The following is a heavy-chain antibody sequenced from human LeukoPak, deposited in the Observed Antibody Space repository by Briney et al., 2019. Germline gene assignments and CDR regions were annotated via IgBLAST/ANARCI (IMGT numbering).Heavy chain of an antibody. D-gene: IGHD5-18*01. CDR3: ARIVPYNYGYVDY. V-gene: IGHV4-59*01. Sequence: SETLSLTCTVSGGSINNYYWSWIRQPPGKGLEWVGYTYYSGSTNYNPSLKSRVSISVDTSKNQFSLKLSSVTAADTAVYYCARIVPYNYGYVDYWGQGTLVTVSS. CDR2: TYYSGST. CDR1: GGSINNYY. J-gene: IGHJ4*02.